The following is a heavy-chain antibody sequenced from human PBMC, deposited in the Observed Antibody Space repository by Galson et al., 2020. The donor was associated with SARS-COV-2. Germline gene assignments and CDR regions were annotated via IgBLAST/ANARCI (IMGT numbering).Heavy chain of an antibody. CDR2: LSYDGSKK. J-gene: IGHJ6*02. CDR1: GFTFSSYG. CDR3: AKARGSYCRSNSCSGAEDGMEV. V-gene: IGHV3-30*18. Sequence: GESLKISCAASGFTFSSYGIHWVRQAPGKGLEWVAVLSYDGSKKYYADSVKGRFTVSRDNSKNTLYLQMDSLRAEDTAVYYCAKARGSYCRSNSCSGAEDGMEVWGQGTTVTVSS. D-gene: IGHD2-2*01.